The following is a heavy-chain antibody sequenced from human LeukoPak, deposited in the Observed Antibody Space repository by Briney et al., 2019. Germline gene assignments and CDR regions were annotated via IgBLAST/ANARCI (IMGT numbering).Heavy chain of an antibody. J-gene: IGHJ4*02. CDR1: GGSISSGGYY. V-gene: IGHV4-30-2*01. Sequence: SETLSLTCTVSGGSISSGGYYWSWIRQPPGKGLEWIGYIYHSGSTYYNPSLKSRVTISVDRSKNQFSLKLSSVTAADTAVYYCARALGDSSGYTFDYWGQGTLVTVSS. D-gene: IGHD3-22*01. CDR2: IYHSGST. CDR3: ARALGDSSGYTFDY.